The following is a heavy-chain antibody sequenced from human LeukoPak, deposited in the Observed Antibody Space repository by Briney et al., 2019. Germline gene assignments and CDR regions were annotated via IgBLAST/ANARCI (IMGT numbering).Heavy chain of an antibody. Sequence: PGGSLRLSCVASGFPFPTYAMMWVRQAPGKGLEWVSSVRVSDGARFYADSVKGRFTISRDNAKNSLYLQMNSLRAEDTAVYYCAKEAIVVVEDNWFDPWGQGTLVTVSS. J-gene: IGHJ5*02. CDR1: GFPFPTYA. D-gene: IGHD2-15*01. CDR3: AKEAIVVVEDNWFDP. V-gene: IGHV3-23*01. CDR2: VRVSDGAR.